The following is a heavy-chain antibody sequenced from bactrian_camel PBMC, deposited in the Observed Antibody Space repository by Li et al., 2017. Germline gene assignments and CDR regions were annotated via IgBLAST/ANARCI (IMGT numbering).Heavy chain of an antibody. CDR2: IDTTRVST. Sequence: VQLVESGGGSVQAGESLNLSCTASSNIAHTNCQGWFRQVPGKTREHVASIDTTRVSTVYNVVYADSVKGRFTISKDNDKNTLYLQMSSLEPVDTAMYYCAAIYFGSSWNADWSNANDYRSWGQGTQVTVS. D-gene: IGHD1*01. CDR1: SNIAHTNC. J-gene: IGHJ6*01. V-gene: IGHV3S54*01. CDR3: AAIYFGSSWNADWSNANDYRS.